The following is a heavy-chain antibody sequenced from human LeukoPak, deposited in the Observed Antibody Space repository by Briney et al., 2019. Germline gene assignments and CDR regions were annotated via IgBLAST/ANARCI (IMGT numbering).Heavy chain of an antibody. J-gene: IGHJ4*02. CDR2: ISGSGGST. CDR1: GFTFSSYA. CDR3: PKVPVPYSSGWAHFDY. D-gene: IGHD6-19*01. Sequence: PGGSLRLSCAASGFTFSSYAMSWVRRAPGKGLEWVSAISGSGGSTYYADSVKGRFTISRDNSKNTLYLQMNSLRAEDTAVYYCPKVPVPYSSGWAHFDYWGQGTLVTVSS. V-gene: IGHV3-23*01.